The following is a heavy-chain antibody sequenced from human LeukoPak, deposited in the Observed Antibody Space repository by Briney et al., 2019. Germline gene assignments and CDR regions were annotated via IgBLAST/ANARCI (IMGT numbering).Heavy chain of an antibody. Sequence: PSGTLSPTCAVSGGSISSNNWWSWVRQPPGQGLEWIGEIFHSGSTNYNPSLKSRVTISVDKSQNQFSLKLNSVTAADTAVYYCARAEPRGTIWYPYWGQGTLVTVSS. V-gene: IGHV4-4*02. J-gene: IGHJ4*02. CDR1: GGSISSNNW. CDR3: ARAEPRGTIWYPY. CDR2: IFHSGST. D-gene: IGHD6-13*01.